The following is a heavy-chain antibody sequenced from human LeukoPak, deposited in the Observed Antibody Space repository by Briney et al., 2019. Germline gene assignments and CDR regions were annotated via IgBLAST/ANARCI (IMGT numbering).Heavy chain of an antibody. CDR1: GFTFSSYA. Sequence: GGSLRLSCAASGFTFSSYAMSWVRQAPGKGLECISGFSGSGGSTYYADSVKGRFTISRDNSKNTLYLQMNSLRAEDTAVYYCAKVRIMVRGVVDYWGQGTLVTVSS. J-gene: IGHJ4*02. CDR2: FSGSGGST. CDR3: AKVRIMVRGVVDY. D-gene: IGHD3-10*01. V-gene: IGHV3-23*01.